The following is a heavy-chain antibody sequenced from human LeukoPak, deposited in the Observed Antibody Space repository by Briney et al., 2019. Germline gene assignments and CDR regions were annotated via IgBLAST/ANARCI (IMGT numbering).Heavy chain of an antibody. CDR1: GYSFTSYW. D-gene: IGHD3-3*01. Sequence: GESLKIPCKGSGYSFTSYWIGWVRQMPGKGLEWMGIIYPGDSDTRYSPSFQGQVTISADKSISTAHLQWSSLKASDTAMYYCAAAAESHFGLINWFDPWGQGTLVTVSS. CDR3: AAAAESHFGLINWFDP. V-gene: IGHV5-51*01. CDR2: IYPGDSDT. J-gene: IGHJ5*02.